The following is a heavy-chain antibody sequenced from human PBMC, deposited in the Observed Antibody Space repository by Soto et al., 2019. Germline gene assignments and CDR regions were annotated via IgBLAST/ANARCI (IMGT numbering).Heavy chain of an antibody. CDR2: ISSSGSPI. J-gene: IGHJ4*02. V-gene: IGHV3-11*01. D-gene: IGHD6-13*01. CDR3: ARIAGTLDYFDY. CDR1: RFTFSDYY. Sequence: GGSLRLSCAASRFTFSDYYMSWIRQAPGKGLEWVSHISSSGSPIKYADSVKGRFTISRDNAKNSLYLQMNSLRAEDTAVYYCARIAGTLDYFDYWGQGTLVTVSS.